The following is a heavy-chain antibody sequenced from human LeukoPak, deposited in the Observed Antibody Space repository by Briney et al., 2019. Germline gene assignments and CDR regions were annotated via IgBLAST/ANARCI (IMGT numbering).Heavy chain of an antibody. CDR1: GYTFTSYG. CDR3: ARDLDCSGGSCYSGGVAFDI. Sequence: ASVKVSCKASGYTFTSYGISWVRQAPGQGLEWVGWISAYNGNTNYAQKLQGRVTMTTDTSTSTAYMELRSLRSDDTAVYYCARDLDCSGGSCYSGGVAFDIWGQGTMVTVSS. CDR2: ISAYNGNT. D-gene: IGHD2-15*01. J-gene: IGHJ3*02. V-gene: IGHV1-18*01.